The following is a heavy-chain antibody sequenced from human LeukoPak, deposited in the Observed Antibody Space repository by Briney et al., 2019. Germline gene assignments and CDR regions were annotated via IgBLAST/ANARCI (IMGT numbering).Heavy chain of an antibody. V-gene: IGHV3-23*01. CDR1: GFTFSSYG. J-gene: IGHJ6*02. D-gene: IGHD2-2*02. CDR2: ISGSGGST. Sequence: GGSLRLSCAASGFTFSSYGMSWARQAPGKGLEWVSGISGSGGSTYYADSVKGRFTISRDNSKNTLYLQMNSLRAEDTAVYYCAKAVSCSSTSCYRSYGMDVWGQGTTVTVSS. CDR3: AKAVSCSSTSCYRSYGMDV.